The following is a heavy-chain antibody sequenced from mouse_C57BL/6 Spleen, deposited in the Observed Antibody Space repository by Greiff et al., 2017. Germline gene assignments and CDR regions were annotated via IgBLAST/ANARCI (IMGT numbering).Heavy chain of an antibody. V-gene: IGHV1-39*01. J-gene: IGHJ2*01. Sequence: VQLQQSGPELVKPGASVQISCKASGYSFTDYNMNWVKQSNGKSLEWIGVINPNYGTTSYNQKFKGKATLTVDQSSSTAYMQLNSLTSEDSAVYYCARERAAQATGDFDYWGQGTTLTVSS. CDR2: INPNYGTT. CDR3: ARERAAQATGDFDY. CDR1: GYSFTDYN. D-gene: IGHD3-2*02.